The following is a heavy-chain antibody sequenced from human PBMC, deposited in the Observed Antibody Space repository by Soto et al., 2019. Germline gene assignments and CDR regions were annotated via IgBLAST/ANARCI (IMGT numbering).Heavy chain of an antibody. Sequence: HPGGSLRLSCAASGFTFSSYAMHWVRQAPGKGLEWVAVISYDGSNKYYADSVKGRFTISRDNSKNTLYLQMNSLRAEDTAVYYCARIHTRSGYSPNWFDPWGQGTLVTVPS. D-gene: IGHD3-22*01. CDR2: ISYDGSNK. CDR1: GFTFSSYA. J-gene: IGHJ5*02. V-gene: IGHV3-30-3*01. CDR3: ARIHTRSGYSPNWFDP.